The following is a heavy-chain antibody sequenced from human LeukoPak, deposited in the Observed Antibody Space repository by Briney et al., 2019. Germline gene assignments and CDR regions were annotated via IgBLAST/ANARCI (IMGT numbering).Heavy chain of an antibody. Sequence: TGGSLRLSCAASGFTFSSYSMNWVRQAPGKGLEWVSSISSSSSYIYYADSVKGRFTISRDNAKNSLYLQMNSLRGEDTAVYYCARGPYSSSWYYFDYWGQGTLVTVSS. CDR1: GFTFSSYS. CDR2: ISSSSSYI. CDR3: ARGPYSSSWYYFDY. V-gene: IGHV3-21*01. D-gene: IGHD6-13*01. J-gene: IGHJ4*02.